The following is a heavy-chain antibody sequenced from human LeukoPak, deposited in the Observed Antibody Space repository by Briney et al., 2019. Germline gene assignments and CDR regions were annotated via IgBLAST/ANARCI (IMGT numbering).Heavy chain of an antibody. CDR2: ISSSSSYI. D-gene: IGHD1-26*01. V-gene: IGHV3-21*01. J-gene: IGHJ4*02. CDR3: ARVPPWELLYYFDY. Sequence: GGSLTLSCAASGLIFSSYSMNWVRQAPGKGLEWVSSISSSSSYIYYADSVKGRFTISRDNAKNSLYLQMNSLRAEDTAVYYCARVPPWELLYYFDYWGQGTLVTVSS. CDR1: GLIFSSYS.